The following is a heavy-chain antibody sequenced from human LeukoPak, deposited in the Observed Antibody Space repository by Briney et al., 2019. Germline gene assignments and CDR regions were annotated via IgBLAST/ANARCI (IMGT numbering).Heavy chain of an antibody. J-gene: IGHJ5*02. D-gene: IGHD3-10*01. Sequence: SETLSLTCAVSGGSISSGGYSWSWIRQPPGKGLEWIGYIYHSGSTYYNPSLKSRVTISVDRSKNQFSLKLSSVTAADTAVYYCVRLRFPNWFDPWGQGTLVTVSS. CDR3: VRLRFPNWFDP. CDR2: IYHSGST. CDR1: GGSISSGGYS. V-gene: IGHV4-30-2*01.